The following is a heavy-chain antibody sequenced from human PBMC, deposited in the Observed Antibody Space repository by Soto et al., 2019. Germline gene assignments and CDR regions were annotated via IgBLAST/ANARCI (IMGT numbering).Heavy chain of an antibody. CDR3: ARDGSATYYYYYYMDV. J-gene: IGHJ6*03. CDR2: IWYDGSNK. CDR1: GFTFSSYG. Sequence: VQLVESGGGVVQPGRSLRLSCAASGFTFSSYGMHWVRQAPGKGLEWVAVIWYDGSNKYYADSVKGRFTISRDNSKNTLYLQMNSLRAEDTAVYYCARDGSATYYYYYYMDVWGKGTTVTVSS. V-gene: IGHV3-33*01.